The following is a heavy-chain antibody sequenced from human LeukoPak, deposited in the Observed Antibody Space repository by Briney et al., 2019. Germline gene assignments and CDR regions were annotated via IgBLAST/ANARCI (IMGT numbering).Heavy chain of an antibody. CDR3: ARESSSSWYGRFAFDI. V-gene: IGHV1-2*02. J-gene: IGHJ3*02. D-gene: IGHD6-13*01. Sequence: ASVKVSCKASVYTFTDYYMHWVRQAPGQGLEWMGWINPNSGGTDYTQKFQGRVTMTRDMSTSTVYMELSSLRSEDTAVYYCARESSSSWYGRFAFDIWGQGTMVTVSS. CDR2: INPNSGGT. CDR1: VYTFTDYY.